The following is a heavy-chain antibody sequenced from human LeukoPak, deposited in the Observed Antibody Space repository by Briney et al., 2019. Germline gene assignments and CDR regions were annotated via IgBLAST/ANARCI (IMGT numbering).Heavy chain of an antibody. CDR1: GFTFSSYG. CDR2: ISYDGSNK. D-gene: IGHD2-2*01. J-gene: IGHJ5*02. CDR3: ARELDPRDWTSIIVVVPAAPFDP. V-gene: IGHV3-30*03. Sequence: GGSLRPSCAASGFTFSSYGMHWVRQAPGKGLEWVAVISYDGSNKYYADSVKGRFTISRDNSKNTLYLQMNSLRSEDTAVYYCARELDPRDWTSIIVVVPAAPFDPWGQGTLVTVSS.